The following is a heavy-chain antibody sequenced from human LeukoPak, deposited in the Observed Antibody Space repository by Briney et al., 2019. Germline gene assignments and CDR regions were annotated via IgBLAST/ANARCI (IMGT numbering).Heavy chain of an antibody. J-gene: IGHJ4*02. V-gene: IGHV3-21*01. CDR1: GLTFSNYR. Sequence: GGSLRLSCAASGLTFSNYRMSWVRQAPGKGLEWVSSISSSGNYIYYADSMRGRFTISRDNAEISVYLELSGLRAEDTAVYFCAGHPTEMNTLWGQGTLVTVSS. CDR3: AGHPTEMNTL. D-gene: IGHD1-1*01. CDR2: ISSSGNYI.